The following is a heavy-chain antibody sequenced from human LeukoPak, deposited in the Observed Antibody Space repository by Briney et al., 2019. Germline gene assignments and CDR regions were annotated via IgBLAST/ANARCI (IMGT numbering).Heavy chain of an antibody. CDR3: AKEAGGSRQGFDY. CDR1: GFIFSTHW. D-gene: IGHD3-10*01. CDR2: LDSDGRDA. J-gene: IGHJ4*01. V-gene: IGHV3-74*01. Sequence: GGSLRLSCAASGFIFSTHWMHWVRQTPGKGLVWVSRLDSDGRDARYADSVKGRFNISRDNAKTTLYLQMNSLRVEDTAVYYCAKEAGGSRQGFDYWGHGILVTVSS.